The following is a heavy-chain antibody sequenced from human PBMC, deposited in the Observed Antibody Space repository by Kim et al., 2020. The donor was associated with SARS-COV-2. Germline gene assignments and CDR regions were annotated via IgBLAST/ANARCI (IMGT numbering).Heavy chain of an antibody. V-gene: IGHV3-66*01. Sequence: GGSLRLSCAASGFNVSDNYMAWVRQAPGKGLEWISVFYIDGTTYYADSVKGRFIISRDISKNTVFLQMNTLRADDTAVYFCARDLSGYYLNWGQGTLVTV. D-gene: IGHD3-3*01. CDR2: FYIDGTT. J-gene: IGHJ4*02. CDR3: ARDLSGYYLN. CDR1: GFNVSDNY.